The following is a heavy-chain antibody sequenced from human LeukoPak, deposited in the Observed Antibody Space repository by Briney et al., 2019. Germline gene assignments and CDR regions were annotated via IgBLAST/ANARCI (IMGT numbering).Heavy chain of an antibody. CDR3: AKIIKKSYSGGWFGGFDS. J-gene: IGHJ4*02. CDR1: GFIFRNYA. V-gene: IGHV3-23*01. D-gene: IGHD3-10*01. Sequence: PGGSLRLSCAAPGFIFRNYAMAWIRQAPGKGRDWVSIISGRGTETDPADSVMGRFTISRDNVKNTAYLQMTSLRAEDTAVYYCAKIIKKSYSGGWFGGFDSWGQGTLVTVSS. CDR2: ISGRGTET.